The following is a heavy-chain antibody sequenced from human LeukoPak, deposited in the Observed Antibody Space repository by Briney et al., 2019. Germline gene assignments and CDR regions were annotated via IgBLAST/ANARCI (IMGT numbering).Heavy chain of an antibody. V-gene: IGHV3-15*01. D-gene: IGHD3-10*01. CDR2: IKSKTDGGTT. J-gene: IGHJ6*03. CDR3: ATDRALWFGESTYMDV. CDR1: GFTFSKAW. Sequence: GGSLRLSCAASGFTFSKAWMSWVGQAPGKGLEWVGRIKSKTDGGTTDYAAPVKGRFTISRDDSQNTLFVQMNSLKTEDTAVDYCATDRALWFGESTYMDVWGKGTTVTVSS.